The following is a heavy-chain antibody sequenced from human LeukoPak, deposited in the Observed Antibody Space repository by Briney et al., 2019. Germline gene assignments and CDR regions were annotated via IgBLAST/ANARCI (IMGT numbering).Heavy chain of an antibody. J-gene: IGHJ4*02. Sequence: GGSLRLPCAASGFTFSSYWMHWVRQTPGKGLVWVSRIKTDGSTTSYADSVKGRFTISRDNAKNTLYLQMNSLRAEDTAVYYCATGGYSYGELDYWGQGTLVTVSS. CDR2: IKTDGSTT. CDR3: ATGGYSYGELDY. D-gene: IGHD5-18*01. CDR1: GFTFSSYW. V-gene: IGHV3-74*01.